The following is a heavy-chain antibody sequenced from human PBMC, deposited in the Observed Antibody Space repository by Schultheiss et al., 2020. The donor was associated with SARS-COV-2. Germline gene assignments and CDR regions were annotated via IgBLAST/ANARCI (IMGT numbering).Heavy chain of an antibody. D-gene: IGHD5-18*01. V-gene: IGHV3-66*02. CDR3: ARDLVYSYRREYYFDY. Sequence: GGSLRLSCAASGFTFSSYAMSWVRQAPGKGLEWVSVIYSGGSTYYADSVKGRFTISRDNSKNTLYLQMNSLRAEDTAVYYCARDLVYSYRREYYFDYWGQGTLVTVSS. CDR2: IYSGGST. CDR1: GFTFSSYA. J-gene: IGHJ4*02.